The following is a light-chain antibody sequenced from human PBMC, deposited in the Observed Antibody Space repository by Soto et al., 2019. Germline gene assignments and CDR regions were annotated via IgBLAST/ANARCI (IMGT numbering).Light chain of an antibody. J-gene: IGKJ4*01. Sequence: EIVLTQSPATLSLSPGERATLSCRASQSVSSYLAWYQQKPGQAPRLLISDASNRATGIPARFSGSGSGTDFTLTISSLEPEDCAVYYCQQRGNCQLTFGGGTKVEIK. CDR2: DAS. V-gene: IGKV3-11*01. CDR3: QQRGNCQLT. CDR1: QSVSSY.